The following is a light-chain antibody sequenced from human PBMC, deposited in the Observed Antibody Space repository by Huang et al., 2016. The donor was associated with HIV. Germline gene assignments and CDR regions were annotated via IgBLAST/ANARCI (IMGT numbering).Light chain of an antibody. CDR2: AAS. CDR3: QQYHGVPWT. V-gene: IGKV1-NL1*01. Sequence: DIQMTQSPSSLSASVGDRVAITCRASQGISNSLAWYQQKPGKAPKLLLYAASKLEGGVTSRFSGSGSGAVYTRTISSLQPEDVAVYHCQQYHGVPWTFGQGTKVEVK. J-gene: IGKJ1*01. CDR1: QGISNS.